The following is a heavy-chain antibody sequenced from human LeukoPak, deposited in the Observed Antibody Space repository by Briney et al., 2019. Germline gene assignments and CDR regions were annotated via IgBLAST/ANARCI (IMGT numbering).Heavy chain of an antibody. D-gene: IGHD3-22*01. CDR2: IRSKANSYAT. V-gene: IGHV3-73*01. Sequence: PGGSLKLSCAASGFTFSGSAMHWVRQASGKGLEWVGRIRSKANSYATAYAASVKGRFTISRDDSKNTAYLQMNSLKTEDTAVYYCARIHRRADSSGYYYEDWYFDLWGRGTLVTVSS. CDR3: ARIHRRADSSGYYYEDWYFDL. J-gene: IGHJ2*01. CDR1: GFTFSGSA.